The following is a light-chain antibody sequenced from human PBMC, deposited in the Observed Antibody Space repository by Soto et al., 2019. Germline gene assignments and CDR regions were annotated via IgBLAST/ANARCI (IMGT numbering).Light chain of an antibody. Sequence: AFRMTQSPSSFSASTGDRVTITCRASQGISSYLAWYQQKPGKAPKLLIYAASTLQSGVPSRFSGSGSGTDFTLTISCLQSEDFATYYCQQYYSYPPWTFGQGTKEEIK. CDR3: QQYYSYPPWT. J-gene: IGKJ1*01. CDR2: AAS. V-gene: IGKV1-8*01. CDR1: QGISSY.